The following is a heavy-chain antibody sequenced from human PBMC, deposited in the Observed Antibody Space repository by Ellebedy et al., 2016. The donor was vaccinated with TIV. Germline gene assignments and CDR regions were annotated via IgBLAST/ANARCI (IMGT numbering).Heavy chain of an antibody. Sequence: PGGSLRLSCAASGFTFSDYYMSWIRQAPGKGLEWVSYISSIYNTKYYADSVKGRFTISRDNVKKSLYLQMNSLRAEDTAVYYCARVQYSRRWYVNYGMDVWGQGTTVTVSS. CDR2: ISSIYNTK. CDR3: ARVQYSRRWYVNYGMDV. CDR1: GFTFSDYY. J-gene: IGHJ6*02. V-gene: IGHV3-11*01. D-gene: IGHD6-13*01.